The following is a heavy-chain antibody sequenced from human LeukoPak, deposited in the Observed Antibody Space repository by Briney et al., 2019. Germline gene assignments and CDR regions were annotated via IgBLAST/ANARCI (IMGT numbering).Heavy chain of an antibody. J-gene: IGHJ3*02. CDR1: GYTFTGYY. V-gene: IGHV1-2*02. Sequence: GASVKVSCKASGYTFTGYYMHWVRQAPGQGLEWMGWINPNSGGTNYAQKFQGRVTVTRDTSISTAYMELSSLRSEDTAVYYCARERGTGYDDAFDIWGQGTMVTVSS. CDR3: ARERGTGYDDAFDI. D-gene: IGHD2-15*01. CDR2: INPNSGGT.